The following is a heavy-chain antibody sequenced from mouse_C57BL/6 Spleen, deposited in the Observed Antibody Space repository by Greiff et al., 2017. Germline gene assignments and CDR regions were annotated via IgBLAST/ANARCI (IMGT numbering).Heavy chain of an antibody. CDR1: EYEFPSHD. CDR2: INSDGGST. D-gene: IGHD1-1*01. CDR3: ARQRITTVEKRYFDV. J-gene: IGHJ1*03. Sequence: EVKLVESGGGLVQPGESLKLSCESNEYEFPSHDMSWVRKTPEKRLELVAAINSDGGSTYYPDTMERRFIISRDNTKKTLYLQMSSLRSEDTALYYCARQRITTVEKRYFDVWGTGTTVTVSS. V-gene: IGHV5-2*01.